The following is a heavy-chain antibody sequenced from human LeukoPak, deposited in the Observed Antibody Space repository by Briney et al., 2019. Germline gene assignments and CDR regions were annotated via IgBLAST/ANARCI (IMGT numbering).Heavy chain of an antibody. Sequence: PGGSLRLSCVASGFTFSNLAMGWVRQAPGKGLGWVSVISDSGGTTYYADSVKGRFSISRDNSRNTLYLQMNSLRAEDTAVYYCARGGSGYTYGEYYFDYWGQGTLVTVSS. D-gene: IGHD5-18*01. CDR3: ARGGSGYTYGEYYFDY. CDR2: ISDSGGTT. V-gene: IGHV3-23*01. J-gene: IGHJ4*02. CDR1: GFTFSNLA.